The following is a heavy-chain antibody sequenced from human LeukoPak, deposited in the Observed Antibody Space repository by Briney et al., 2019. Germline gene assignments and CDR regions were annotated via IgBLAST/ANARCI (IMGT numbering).Heavy chain of an antibody. V-gene: IGHV3-23*01. CDR2: ISGSGGST. CDR1: GFTFSSYA. Sequence: GGSLRLSCAASGFTFSSYAMSGLRQAPGKGLEWVSAISGSGGSTYYADSVKGRFTISRDNSKNTLYLQMNSLRAEDTAVYYCAKEPRPSYSLDYCCQGTLVTVSS. CDR3: AKEPRPSYSLDY. J-gene: IGHJ4*02.